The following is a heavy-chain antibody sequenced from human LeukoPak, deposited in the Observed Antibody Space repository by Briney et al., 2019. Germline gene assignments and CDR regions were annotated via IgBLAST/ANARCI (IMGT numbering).Heavy chain of an antibody. V-gene: IGHV3-9*01. Sequence: PGGSLRLSCAASGFTFDDYAMHWVRQAPGKGLEWVSGISWNSGSIGYADSVKDRFTISRDNAKNSLYLQMNSLRAEDTALYYCAKGGAVAEPDYWGQGTLVTVSS. D-gene: IGHD6-19*01. J-gene: IGHJ4*02. CDR1: GFTFDDYA. CDR3: AKGGAVAEPDY. CDR2: ISWNSGSI.